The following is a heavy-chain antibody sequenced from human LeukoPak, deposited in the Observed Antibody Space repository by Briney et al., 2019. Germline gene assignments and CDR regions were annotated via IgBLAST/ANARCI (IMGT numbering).Heavy chain of an antibody. J-gene: IGHJ4*02. Sequence: GGSLRLSCAASGFTFSGYSMIWVRQAPGKGLEWVSSISSSSSFIYYADSVKGRFTIYRDNAKNSLFLQMNSLRAEDTAVYYCARGSEAGVVTRYDYWGQGTLVTVSS. D-gene: IGHD2-21*02. CDR2: ISSSSSFI. V-gene: IGHV3-21*01. CDR3: ARGSEAGVVTRYDY. CDR1: GFTFSGYS.